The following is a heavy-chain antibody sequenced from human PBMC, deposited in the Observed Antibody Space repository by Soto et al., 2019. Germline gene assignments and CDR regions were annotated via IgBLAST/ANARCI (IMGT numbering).Heavy chain of an antibody. Sequence: QVQLVQSGAEVKKPGSSVKVSCKASGGTFSSYAITWVRQAPGQGLEWMGGIIPIFGTANYAQKFQGRVTITADESTSTAYREVSSLRSEDTALYYCARDRGPGSGYYPYWFDPWGQGTLVTVS. V-gene: IGHV1-69*12. D-gene: IGHD3-22*01. CDR2: IIPIFGTA. CDR1: GGTFSSYA. J-gene: IGHJ5*02. CDR3: ARDRGPGSGYYPYWFDP.